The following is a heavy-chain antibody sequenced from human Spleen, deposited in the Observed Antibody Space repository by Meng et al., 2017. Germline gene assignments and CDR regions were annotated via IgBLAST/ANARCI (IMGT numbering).Heavy chain of an antibody. Sequence: SVKVSCKASGYTFTSYDINWVRQATGQRLEWMGGIIPIFGTTNYAQKFQGRVTITADESTSTAYMELSGLRSEDTALYYCARGAAAATTYYFDYWGQGSLVTVSS. CDR3: ARGAAAATTYYFDY. D-gene: IGHD1-26*01. CDR1: GYTFTSYD. J-gene: IGHJ4*02. CDR2: IIPIFGTT. V-gene: IGHV1-69*13.